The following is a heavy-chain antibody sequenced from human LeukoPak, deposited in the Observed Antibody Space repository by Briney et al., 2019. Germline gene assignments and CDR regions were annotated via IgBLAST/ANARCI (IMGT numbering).Heavy chain of an antibody. D-gene: IGHD2-8*01. CDR1: GFTFSGST. J-gene: IGHJ4*01. CDR3: STDPRLLIY. V-gene: IGHV3-21*04. Sequence: GGSLRLSCAASGFTFSGSTMNWLRQAPGKGLEWVSFISTSSSYIYYADSVRGRFTISRDNAKNSLYLQMNSLRAEDTALYYCSTDPRLLIYWGHGTLVTVAS. CDR2: ISTSSSYI.